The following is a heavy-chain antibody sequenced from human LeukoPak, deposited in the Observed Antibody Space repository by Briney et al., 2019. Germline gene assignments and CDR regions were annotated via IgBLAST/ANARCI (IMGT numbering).Heavy chain of an antibody. CDR2: IRSKAYGGTT. D-gene: IGHD3-3*01. CDR1: GFTFSSSA. CDR3: TRGSSYDFWSGYYVAHFDY. J-gene: IGHJ4*02. V-gene: IGHV3-49*04. Sequence: GGSLRLSCAASGFTFSSSAMSWVRQAPGKGLEWVGFIRSKAYGGTTEYAASVKGRFTISRDDSKSIAHLQMNSLKTEDTAVYYCTRGSSYDFWSGYYVAHFDYWGQGTLVTVSS.